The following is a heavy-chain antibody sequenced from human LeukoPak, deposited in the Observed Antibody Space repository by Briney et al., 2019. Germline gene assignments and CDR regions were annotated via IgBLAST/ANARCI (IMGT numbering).Heavy chain of an antibody. J-gene: IGHJ5*02. CDR2: IYYSGST. V-gene: IGHV4-59*01. D-gene: IGHD2-2*01. CDR1: GGSINSYY. CDR3: ARGQLGYCSSTSCANWFDP. Sequence: PSETLSLTCTVSGGSINSYYWSWIRQPPGKGLEWIGYIYYSGSTNYNPSLKSRVTISVDTSKNQFSLKLSSVTAADTAVYYCARGQLGYCSSTSCANWFDPWGQGTLVTVSS.